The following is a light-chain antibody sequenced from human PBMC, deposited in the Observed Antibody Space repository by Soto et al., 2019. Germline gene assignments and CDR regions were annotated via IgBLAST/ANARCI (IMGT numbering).Light chain of an antibody. J-gene: IGLJ2*01. CDR2: AVN. V-gene: IGLV2-14*01. Sequence: QSALTQPASVSGSPGQSITISCTGTSSDVGGYNYVSWYQQYPGKAPKLMIYAVNNRPSGVSNRFSGSKSGNTASLTVSGLQAEDEGDYYCSSYSIGRVLFGGGTKLTVL. CDR3: SSYSIGRVL. CDR1: SSDVGGYNY.